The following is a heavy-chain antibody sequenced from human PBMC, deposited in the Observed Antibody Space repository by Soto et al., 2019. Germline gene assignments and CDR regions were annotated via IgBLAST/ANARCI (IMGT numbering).Heavy chain of an antibody. V-gene: IGHV4-59*01. CDR1: GGSISSYY. Sequence: SETLSLTCTVSGGSISSYYWSWIRQPPGKGLEWIGYIYYSGNTNYNPSLKSRVTISVDTSKNQFSLKLTSMTAADTAVYYCARDVSVTYGMDVWGQGTTVTVSS. CDR2: IYYSGNT. J-gene: IGHJ6*02. CDR3: ARDVSVTYGMDV. D-gene: IGHD2-8*01.